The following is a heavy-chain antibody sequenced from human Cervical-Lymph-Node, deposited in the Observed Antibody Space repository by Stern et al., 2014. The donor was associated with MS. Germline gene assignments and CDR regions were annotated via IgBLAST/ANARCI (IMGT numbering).Heavy chain of an antibody. CDR1: GYSFTIYY. CDR3: ARHVQGFDY. CDR2: IYPYDSDT. Sequence: EVQLVQSGAEVKKPGESLKISCKLSGYSFTIYYIAWVRQMPGKGLEWMGVIYPYDSDTTYSPSFQGQVTISADKSITTAYLQWSSLRASDTAMYYCARHVQGFDYWGQGTLVTFSS. V-gene: IGHV5-51*01. J-gene: IGHJ4*02.